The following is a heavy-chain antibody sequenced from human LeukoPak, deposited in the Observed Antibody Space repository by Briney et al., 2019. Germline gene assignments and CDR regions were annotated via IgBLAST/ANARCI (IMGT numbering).Heavy chain of an antibody. V-gene: IGHV3-23*01. CDR2: ISVIGGST. J-gene: IGHJ5*02. Sequence: GGSLRLSCGASGFTFNRYDMTWVRQAPGKGLEWVSSISVIGGSTYYADSVKGRFTISRDNSQTTLYLEMSSLRGEDTAVYFCAKGGLWDGFDPWGQGTLVTVAS. D-gene: IGHD1-26*01. CDR3: AKGGLWDGFDP. CDR1: GFTFNRYD.